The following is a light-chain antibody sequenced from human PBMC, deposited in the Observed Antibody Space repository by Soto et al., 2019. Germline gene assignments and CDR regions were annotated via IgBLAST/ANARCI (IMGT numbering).Light chain of an antibody. J-gene: IGKJ5*01. Sequence: DMQLTQSPSSLSAPVGDSVTITCQASQDIDHFFNWCQQQTGNDAKLLIYDASTLTKGVTSRFSGSGSGTDFSFIITSLQREELATYYCQQYYGLPPLTFGQGTRLEIK. CDR3: QQYYGLPPLT. V-gene: IGKV1-33*01. CDR1: QDIDHF. CDR2: DAS.